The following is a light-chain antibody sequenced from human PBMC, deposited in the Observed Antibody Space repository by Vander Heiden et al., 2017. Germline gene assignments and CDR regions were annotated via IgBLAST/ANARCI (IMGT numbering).Light chain of an antibody. CDR3: QQYGSSPLT. CDR2: GAS. V-gene: IGKV3-20*01. J-gene: IGKJ4*01. CDR1: QSVSSNY. Sequence: ESVLTQSPGTLPLSPGERATLSCRASQSVSSNYLAWYQQKPGQAPRLLIYGASSRATGIPDRFSGSGSGTDFTLTISRLEPEDFAVYYCQQYGSSPLTFGGGTKVEI.